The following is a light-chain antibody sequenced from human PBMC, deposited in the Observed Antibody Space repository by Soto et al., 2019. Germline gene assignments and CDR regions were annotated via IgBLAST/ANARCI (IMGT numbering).Light chain of an antibody. CDR2: AAS. Sequence: ALQMTQSPSSLSASVGDRVTITCRASQGIGNELGWYQHKPGKTPKLLIHAASSLESGVPSRFSGSGSVTDFTLTISSLQPEDFATYYCLQDFKYPFTFGQGTRLEIK. CDR1: QGIGNE. J-gene: IGKJ2*01. V-gene: IGKV1-6*01. CDR3: LQDFKYPFT.